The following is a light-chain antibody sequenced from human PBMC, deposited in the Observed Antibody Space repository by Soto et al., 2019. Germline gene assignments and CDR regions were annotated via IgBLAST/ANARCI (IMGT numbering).Light chain of an antibody. V-gene: IGKV1-39*01. CDR1: QSISSY. Sequence: IQMTQSPSYLSASVGDRVTITCRASQSISSYLNWYQQKPGKAPNLLIYDASTLQSGVPSRFSGSGSGTDFTLTIRSLQPEDFATYYCQQSYTTPLTVGGGTKVDIK. J-gene: IGKJ4*01. CDR3: QQSYTTPLT. CDR2: DAS.